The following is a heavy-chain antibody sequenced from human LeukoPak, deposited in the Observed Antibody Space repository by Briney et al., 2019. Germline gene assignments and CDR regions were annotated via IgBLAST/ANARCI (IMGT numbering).Heavy chain of an antibody. Sequence: GASVKVSCKASGYNFVGYYLHWVRQAPGQGLEWMAWIDPYTGNTHYAQKFQGRITVTRDTSLSTTYKELNWLTSDDTALYYCAREYSASEHWGQGTLVTVSS. V-gene: IGHV1-2*02. D-gene: IGHD5-12*01. CDR1: GYNFVGYY. CDR2: IDPYTGNT. CDR3: AREYSASEH. J-gene: IGHJ1*01.